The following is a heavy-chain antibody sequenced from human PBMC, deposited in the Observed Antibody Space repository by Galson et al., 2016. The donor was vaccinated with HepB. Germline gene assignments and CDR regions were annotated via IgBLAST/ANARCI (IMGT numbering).Heavy chain of an antibody. CDR3: ARDSFTIFGVTPNWFDP. V-gene: IGHV3-74*01. CDR2: ISIDGSST. J-gene: IGHJ5*02. CDR1: GFTFSSYW. Sequence: SLRLSCAASGFTFSSYWMHWVRQVPGKGLMWVSRISIDGSSTTYADSVKGRFTISRDNSKNTLYLQMNSLRAEDTAVYYCARDSFTIFGVTPNWFDPWGQGTLVTVSS. D-gene: IGHD3-3*01.